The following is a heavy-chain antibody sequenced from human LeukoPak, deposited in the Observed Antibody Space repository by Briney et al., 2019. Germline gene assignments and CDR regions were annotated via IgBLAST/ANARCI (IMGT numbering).Heavy chain of an antibody. Sequence: GESLKISCKGSGYSFTSYWIGWVRQMPGKGLEWMGIIYPGDSDTRYSPSFQGQVTISADKSISTAYLRWSSLKASDTAMYYCARHHSGSYSIHDYWGQGTLVTVSS. J-gene: IGHJ4*02. CDR3: ARHHSGSYSIHDY. V-gene: IGHV5-51*01. CDR1: GYSFTSYW. CDR2: IYPGDSDT. D-gene: IGHD1-26*01.